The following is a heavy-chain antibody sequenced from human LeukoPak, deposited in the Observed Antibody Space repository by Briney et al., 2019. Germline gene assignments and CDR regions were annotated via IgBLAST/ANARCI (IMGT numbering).Heavy chain of an antibody. V-gene: IGHV1-69*13. CDR1: GGTFSSYA. J-gene: IGHJ4*02. CDR3: ARDLVGRLDY. D-gene: IGHD1-26*01. Sequence: RASVTVSCTASGGTFSSYAISWVRQAPGQGLEWMGGIIPIFGTANYAQKFQGRVTITADESTNTAYMELSSLRSEDTAVYYCARDLVGRLDYWGQGTLVTVSS. CDR2: IIPIFGTA.